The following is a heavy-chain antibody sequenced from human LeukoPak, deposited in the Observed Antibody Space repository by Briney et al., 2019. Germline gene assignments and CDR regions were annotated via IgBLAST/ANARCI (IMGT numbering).Heavy chain of an antibody. CDR3: ASDGEVGGAFDI. Sequence: SVKVSCKASGGTFSSYAISWVRQAPGQGLEWMGGIIPIFGTANYAQKFQGRVTITTDESTSTAYLELSSLRSEYTAVYYCASDGEVGGAFDIWGQGTMVTVSS. D-gene: IGHD3-10*01. CDR2: IIPIFGTA. CDR1: GGTFSSYA. J-gene: IGHJ3*02. V-gene: IGHV1-69*05.